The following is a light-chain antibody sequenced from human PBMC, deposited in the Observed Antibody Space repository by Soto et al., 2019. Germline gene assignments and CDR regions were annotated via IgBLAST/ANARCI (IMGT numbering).Light chain of an antibody. CDR2: AAS. J-gene: IGKJ4*01. CDR3: EQSHSSLT. Sequence: DIQMTQSPSSLSAAVGDRVTITCRARQSISNYLNWYQQKPGKAPKLLIYAASSLQSGVPSRFSGSGSGTDFTLTIDRLQPEDLATYYCEQSHSSLTLGGGTKVEIK. V-gene: IGKV1-39*01. CDR1: QSISNY.